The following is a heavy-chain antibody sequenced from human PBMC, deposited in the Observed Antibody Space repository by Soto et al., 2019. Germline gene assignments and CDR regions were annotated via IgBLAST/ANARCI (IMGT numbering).Heavy chain of an antibody. CDR3: ARDHCSGGSCYFDY. CDR2: IYYSGST. V-gene: IGHV4-31*03. Sequence: SETLSLTCTVSGGSISSGGYYRSWIRQHPGKGLEWIGYIYYSGSTYYNPSLKSRVTISVDTSKNQFSLKLSSVTAADTAVYYCARDHCSGGSCYFDYWGQGTLVTVSS. D-gene: IGHD2-15*01. CDR1: GGSISSGGYY. J-gene: IGHJ4*02.